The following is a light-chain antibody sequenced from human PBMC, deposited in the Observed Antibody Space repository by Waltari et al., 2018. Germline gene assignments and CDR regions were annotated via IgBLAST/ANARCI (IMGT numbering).Light chain of an antibody. Sequence: SLSASVGDRVTITCRASRDITNYVNWYQQKAGKAPQLLIYAASSLQGGVPSRFSGGGSGTDFNLTITSLRPDDFATYYCQQTYNIPRTFGGGTKVEIK. CDR2: AAS. J-gene: IGKJ4*01. CDR3: QQTYNIPRT. V-gene: IGKV1-39*01. CDR1: RDITNY.